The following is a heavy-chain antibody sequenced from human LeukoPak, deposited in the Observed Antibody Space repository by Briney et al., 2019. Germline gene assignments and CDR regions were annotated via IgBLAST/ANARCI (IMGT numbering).Heavy chain of an antibody. Sequence: GGSLRLSCAASGFTFSSYAMSWVRQAPGKGVEWVSAISGSGGSTYYADSVKGRFTLSRDNAKNSLYLQMNSLRAEDTALYYCASLNRADCSSTSCHTHYWGQGTLVTVSS. D-gene: IGHD2-2*01. J-gene: IGHJ4*02. CDR2: ISGSGGST. CDR1: GFTFSSYA. V-gene: IGHV3-23*01. CDR3: ASLNRADCSSTSCHTHY.